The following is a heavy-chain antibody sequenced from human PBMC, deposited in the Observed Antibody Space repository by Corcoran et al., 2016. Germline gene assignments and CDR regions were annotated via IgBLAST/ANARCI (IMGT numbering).Heavy chain of an antibody. V-gene: IGHV4-39*07. CDR2: IYYSGST. J-gene: IGHJ6*02. CDR1: GGSISSSSYY. Sequence: QLQLQESGPGLVKPSETLSLTCTVSGGSISSSSYYWGWIRQPPGKGLEWIGSIYYSGSTYYNPSLKSRVTISVDTSKNQFSLRLSSVTAADPAVYYCARDPTYDYVWGSFRYYGVDVWGQGTTVTVSS. D-gene: IGHD3-16*02. CDR3: ARDPTYDYVWGSFRYYGVDV.